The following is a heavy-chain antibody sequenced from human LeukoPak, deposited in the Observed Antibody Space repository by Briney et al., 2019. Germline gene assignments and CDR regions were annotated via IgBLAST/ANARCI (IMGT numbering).Heavy chain of an antibody. V-gene: IGHV4-39*01. CDR2: IYYNGNT. J-gene: IGHJ4*02. Sequence: SETLSLTCTVSGGSISRGTYYWGWIRQPPGKGPEWIGSIYYNGNTYYNPSLKSRVTISVDTSKNQFSLEVSSVTAADTGVYFCARLQTSVAYFFDYWGQGTLVTVSS. CDR1: GGSISRGTYY. CDR3: ARLQTSVAYFFDY.